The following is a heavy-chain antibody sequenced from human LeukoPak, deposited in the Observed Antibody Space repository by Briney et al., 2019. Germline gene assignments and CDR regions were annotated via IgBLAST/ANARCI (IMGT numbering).Heavy chain of an antibody. CDR3: ARDSYDSSGYYPFDY. CDR1: GYTFTSYG. J-gene: IGHJ4*02. D-gene: IGHD3-22*01. V-gene: IGHV1-18*01. Sequence: ASVKVSCKASGYTFTSYGISWVRRAPGQGLEWMGWISAYNGNTNYAQKLQGRVTMTTDTSTSTAYMELRSLRSDDTAVYYCARDSYDSSGYYPFDYWGQGTLVTVSS. CDR2: ISAYNGNT.